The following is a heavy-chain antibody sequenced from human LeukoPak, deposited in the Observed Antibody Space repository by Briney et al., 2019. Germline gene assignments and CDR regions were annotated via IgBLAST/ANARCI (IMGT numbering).Heavy chain of an antibody. J-gene: IGHJ3*02. Sequence: SETLSLTCTGSGGSISFYYWIWIRQPAGKGLEWIGRVYSSGSTNYNPSLKSRVTMSVDTSKNQFSLKLTSVTAADTAVYYCARDLEVGRRVDAFDIWGQGIVVTVSS. CDR3: ARDLEVGRRVDAFDI. D-gene: IGHD3-3*01. CDR2: VYSSGST. V-gene: IGHV4-4*07. CDR1: GGSISFYY.